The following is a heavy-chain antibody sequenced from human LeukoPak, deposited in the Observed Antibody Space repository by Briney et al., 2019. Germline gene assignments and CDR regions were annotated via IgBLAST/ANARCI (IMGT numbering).Heavy chain of an antibody. D-gene: IGHD7-27*01. V-gene: IGHV1-2*02. CDR2: INPNSGGT. CDR3: ATPRDLTGDEGIDY. CDR1: GYTFTGYY. J-gene: IGHJ4*02. Sequence: ASVKVSCKASGYTFTGYYMHWVRQAPGQGLEWMGWINPNSGGTNYAQKFQGRATMTRDTSISTAYMELSRLRSDDTAVYYCATPRDLTGDEGIDYWGQGTLVTVSS.